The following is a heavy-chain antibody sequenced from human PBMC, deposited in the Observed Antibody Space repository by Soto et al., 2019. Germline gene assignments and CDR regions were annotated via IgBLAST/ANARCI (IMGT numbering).Heavy chain of an antibody. CDR2: ISSSSTYI. Sequence: GGSLRLSCAASGFTFSASSMNWVRQAPGKGLEWVSSISSSSTYIYYADSLNGRFTISRDNAKNSLYLQMNSLTAEDTAVYYCACLLGSGWYDFDYWGQGALVTVSS. J-gene: IGHJ4*02. V-gene: IGHV3-21*01. CDR1: GFTFSASS. D-gene: IGHD6-19*01. CDR3: ACLLGSGWYDFDY.